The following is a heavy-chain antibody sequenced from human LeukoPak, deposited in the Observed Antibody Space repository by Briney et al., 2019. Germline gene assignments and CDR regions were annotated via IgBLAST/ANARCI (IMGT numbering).Heavy chain of an antibody. D-gene: IGHD4-23*01. CDR1: GGSISSYY. Sequence: SEALSLTCTVSGGSISSYYWSWIRQPPGKGLEWIGYIYYSGSTNYNPSLKSRVTISVDTSKNQFSLKLSSVTAADTAVYYCARLYGGYYYFDYWGQGTLVTVSS. CDR2: IYYSGST. CDR3: ARLYGGYYYFDY. V-gene: IGHV4-59*01. J-gene: IGHJ4*02.